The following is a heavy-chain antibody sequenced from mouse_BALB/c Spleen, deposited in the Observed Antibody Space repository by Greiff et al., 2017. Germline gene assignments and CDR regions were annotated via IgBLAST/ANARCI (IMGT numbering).Heavy chain of an antibody. D-gene: IGHD1-1*01. V-gene: IGHV5-6-5*01. Sequence: EVKLVESGGGLVKPGGSLKLSCAASGFTFSSYAMSWVRQTPEKRLEWVASISSGGSTYYPDSVKGRFTISRDNARNILYLQMSSLRSEDTAMYYCARWEVYYSLDYWGQGTTLTVSS. CDR3: ARWEVYYSLDY. CDR1: GFTFSSYA. J-gene: IGHJ2*01. CDR2: ISSGGST.